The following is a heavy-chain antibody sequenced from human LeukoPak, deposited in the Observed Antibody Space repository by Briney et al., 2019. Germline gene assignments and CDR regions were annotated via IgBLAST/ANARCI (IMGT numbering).Heavy chain of an antibody. CDR3: ARGPVVTNWFDP. CDR1: GYTFTSYA. CDR2: IIPIFGTA. D-gene: IGHD3-22*01. Sequence: SVKVSCKASGYTFTSYAISWVRQAPGQGLEWMGGIIPIFGTANYAQKFQGRVTITTDESTSTAYMELSSLSSEDTAVYYCARGPVVTNWFDPWGQGTLVTVSS. J-gene: IGHJ5*02. V-gene: IGHV1-69*05.